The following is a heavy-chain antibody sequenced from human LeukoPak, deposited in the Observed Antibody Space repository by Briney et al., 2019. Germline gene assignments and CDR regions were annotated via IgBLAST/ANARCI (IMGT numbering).Heavy chain of an antibody. CDR2: INHSGST. CDR1: GGSFSGYY. Sequence: PSETLSLTCAVYGGSFSGYYWSWIRQPPGKGLEWIGEINHSGSTNYNPSLKSRVTISVDTSKNQFPLKLSSVTAADTAVYYYARGYCSGGSCYDYWGQGTLVTVSS. D-gene: IGHD2-15*01. CDR3: ARGYCSGGSCYDY. J-gene: IGHJ4*02. V-gene: IGHV4-34*01.